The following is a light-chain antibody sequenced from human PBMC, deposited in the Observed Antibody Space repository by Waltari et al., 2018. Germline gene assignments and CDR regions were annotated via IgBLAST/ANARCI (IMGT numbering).Light chain of an antibody. CDR1: SSDVGSYNS. V-gene: IGLV2-11*01. J-gene: IGLJ2*01. CDR2: DDC. CDR3: GSDARSDTFEVL. Sequence: QSALTQPRSVSGAPRQSVTIACTGTSSDVGSYNSVSWYQQHQGKAPQLMIYDDCKRPIGFPVRCGAFQPGHTAFLTLSGLQAEHQADHYRGSDARSDTFEVLFGGGTKLAVL.